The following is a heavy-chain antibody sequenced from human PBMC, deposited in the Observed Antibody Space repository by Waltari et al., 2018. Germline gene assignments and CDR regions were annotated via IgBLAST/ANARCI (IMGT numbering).Heavy chain of an antibody. D-gene: IGHD6-6*01. V-gene: IGHV4-4*07. CDR1: GGSISSYY. CDR3: ARDGGEAAPPGWFDP. J-gene: IGHJ5*02. CDR2: TYTSGST. Sequence: QVQLQESGPGLVKPSETLSLTCTVSGGSISSYYWSWIRQPAGKGLEWIGRTYTSGSTNYNPSLKSRVTMSVDTSKNQFSLKLSSVTAADPAVYYCARDGGEAAPPGWFDPWGQGTLVTVSS.